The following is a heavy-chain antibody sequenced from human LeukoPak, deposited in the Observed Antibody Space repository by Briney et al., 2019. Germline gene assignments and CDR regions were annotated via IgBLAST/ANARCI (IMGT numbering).Heavy chain of an antibody. CDR2: IYYSGST. D-gene: IGHD6-13*01. V-gene: IGHV4-59*01. Sequence: PSETLSLTCTVSGGSISSYYWSWIRQPPGKGLEWIGYIYYSGSTNYNPSLKSRVTISVDTSKNRFSLKLSSVTAADTAVYYCARVGVGSIAAAGRGTYYYYYYMDVWGKGTTVTISS. CDR1: GGSISSYY. J-gene: IGHJ6*03. CDR3: ARVGVGSIAAAGRGTYYYYYYMDV.